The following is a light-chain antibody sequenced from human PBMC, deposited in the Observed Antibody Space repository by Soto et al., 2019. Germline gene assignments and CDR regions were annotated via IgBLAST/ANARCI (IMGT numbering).Light chain of an antibody. CDR3: QQLTNWL. V-gene: IGKV3-11*01. J-gene: IGKJ1*01. CDR1: QSVGKY. CDR2: DAS. Sequence: ETVLTQSPATLSLSPGESATLSCRASQSVGKYLAWYQQKPGQAPRLLIYDASNRAAGIPARFTGSGFGTDFTLTISSLEPEDFAIYYCQQLTNWLFGQGTKV.